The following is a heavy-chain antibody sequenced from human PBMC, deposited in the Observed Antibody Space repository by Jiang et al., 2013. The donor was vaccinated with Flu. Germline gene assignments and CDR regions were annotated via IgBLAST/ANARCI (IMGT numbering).Heavy chain of an antibody. J-gene: IGHJ3*02. Sequence: SQTLSLTCAISGDSVSSNSVAWNWIRQSPSRGLEWLGRTYYRSKWYNDYAVSVRSRIIINPDTSKNQFSLQLNSVTPEDTAVYYCARGAFRAFDIWGQGTMVTVSS. CDR2: TYYRSKWYN. CDR3: ARGAFRAFDI. CDR1: GDSVSSNSVA. V-gene: IGHV6-1*01.